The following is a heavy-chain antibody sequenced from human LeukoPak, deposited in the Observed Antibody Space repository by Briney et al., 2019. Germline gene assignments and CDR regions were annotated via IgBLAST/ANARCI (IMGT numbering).Heavy chain of an antibody. J-gene: IGHJ4*02. V-gene: IGHV4-38-2*01. D-gene: IGHD3-22*01. CDR2: VYHSGGT. CDR1: DYSISSGNY. Sequence: SETLSLTCDVSDYSISSGNYWGWIRQPPGKGLEWIGSVYHSGGTHYSPSLKSRVTIAVDTSKNQFSLKLSSVTAADTAVYYCARNDSSGYFDYWGQGTLVTVSS. CDR3: ARNDSSGYFDY.